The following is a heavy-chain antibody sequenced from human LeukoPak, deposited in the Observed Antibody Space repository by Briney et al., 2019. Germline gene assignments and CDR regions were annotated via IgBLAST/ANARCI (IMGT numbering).Heavy chain of an antibody. CDR3: ARPRRDGYNRRAFDI. CDR2: IYPGDSDT. V-gene: IGHV5-51*01. CDR1: GYSFTSYW. D-gene: IGHD5-24*01. Sequence: GESLKISCKGSGYSFTSYWIGWVRQMPGKGLEWMGIIYPGDSDTRYSPSFQGQVTISADKSISTAYLQWSSLKASDTAMYYCARPRRDGYNRRAFDIWGQGTMVTVSS. J-gene: IGHJ3*02.